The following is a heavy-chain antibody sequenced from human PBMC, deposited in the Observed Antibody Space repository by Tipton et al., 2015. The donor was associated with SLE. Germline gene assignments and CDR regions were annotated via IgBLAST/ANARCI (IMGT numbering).Heavy chain of an antibody. CDR3: AREGISYCGGDCHGSFDY. V-gene: IGHV4-61*02. CDR1: GDSMNSGVYY. CDR2: IFSSGNT. J-gene: IGHJ4*02. D-gene: IGHD2-21*01. Sequence: TLSLTCTVSGDSMNSGVYYWSWLRQPAGKGLEWIGRIFSSGNTIYNPSLKSRVTISEDTSKNQFSLWRSSVTAADTAVYYCAREGISYCGGDCHGSFDYWGQGSLVTVSS.